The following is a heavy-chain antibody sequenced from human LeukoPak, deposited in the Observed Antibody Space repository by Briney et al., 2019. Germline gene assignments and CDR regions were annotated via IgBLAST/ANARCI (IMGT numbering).Heavy chain of an antibody. J-gene: IGHJ4*02. V-gene: IGHV3-74*01. CDR3: AKALQVEDRIFDY. Sequence: PGGSLRLSCTASGFTFSSYWMHWVRQAPGKGLVWVSRINSDGSSTNYADSVKGRFTVSGDNAKNTLYLQMNSLRVEDTAVYYCAKALQVEDRIFDYWGQGTLVTVSS. D-gene: IGHD2-21*01. CDR2: INSDGSST. CDR1: GFTFSSYW.